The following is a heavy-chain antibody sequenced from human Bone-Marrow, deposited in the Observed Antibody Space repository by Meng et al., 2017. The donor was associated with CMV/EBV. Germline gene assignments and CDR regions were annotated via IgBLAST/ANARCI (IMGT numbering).Heavy chain of an antibody. D-gene: IGHD6-13*01. CDR3: ARDSAGYSSSWYKDY. CDR1: GYTFSSYW. J-gene: IGHJ4*02. CDR2: IKQDGSEK. Sequence: SGYTFSSYWRSWVRQAPGKGLEWVANIKQDGSEKYYVDSVKGRFTISRDNAKNSLYLQMNSLRAEDTAVYYCARDSAGYSSSWYKDYWGQGTLVTVSS. V-gene: IGHV3-7*01.